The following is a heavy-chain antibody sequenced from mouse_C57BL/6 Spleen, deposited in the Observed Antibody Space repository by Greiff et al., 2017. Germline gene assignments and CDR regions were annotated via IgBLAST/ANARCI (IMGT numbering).Heavy chain of an antibody. V-gene: IGHV1-54*01. Sequence: QVQLQQSGAELVRPGTSVKVSCKASGYAFTNYLIEWVKQRPGQGLEWIGVINPGSGGTNYNEKFKGKATLTADKASSTAYMQLSSLTSEDSAVYFCARSLYDMDYWGQGTSVTVSS. CDR2: INPGSGGT. CDR1: GYAFTNYL. J-gene: IGHJ4*01. CDR3: ARSLYDMDY.